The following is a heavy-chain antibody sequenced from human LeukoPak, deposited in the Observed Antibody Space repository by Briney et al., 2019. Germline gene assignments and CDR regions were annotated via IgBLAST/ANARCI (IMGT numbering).Heavy chain of an antibody. V-gene: IGHV4-59*01. CDR3: ARDDSGTRRGWFEH. D-gene: IGHD4-17*01. Sequence: SETLSLTCTVSGGSISSYYWSWIRQPPGKGLEWIGYMYYSGSTIYNPSLKSRVTISVDMSKNQVSLKLSSVTAADTAVYYCARDDSGTRRGWFEHWGQGTLVTVSS. CDR1: GGSISSYY. CDR2: MYYSGST. J-gene: IGHJ5*02.